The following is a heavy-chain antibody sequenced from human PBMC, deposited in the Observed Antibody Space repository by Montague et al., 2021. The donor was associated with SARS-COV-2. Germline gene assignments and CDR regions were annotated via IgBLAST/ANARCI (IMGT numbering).Heavy chain of an antibody. CDR3: ARGSWHIVVVTAIRDGYYGMDV. V-gene: IGHV4-34*01. D-gene: IGHD2-21*02. CDR2: INHSGST. Sequence: SETRSLTCAVYGGSFSGYYWSWIRRPPGKGLEWIGEINHSGSTNYNPSLKSRVTISVDTSKNQFSLKLSSVTAADTAVYYCARGSWHIVVVTAIRDGYYGMDVWGQGTTVTVSS. CDR1: GGSFSGYY. J-gene: IGHJ6*02.